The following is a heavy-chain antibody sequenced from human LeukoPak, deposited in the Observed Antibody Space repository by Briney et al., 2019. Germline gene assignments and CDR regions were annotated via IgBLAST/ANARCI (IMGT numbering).Heavy chain of an antibody. V-gene: IGHV4-4*07. Sequence: PSETLSLTCIVSGGSISSYYWSWIRQPAGKGLEWIGRVYSSGSTNYNPSLKSRVTMSVDTSKNQFSLKLSSVTAADTAVYYCARDHTVTTGFVNYYYYYMDVWGKGTTVTVSS. CDR3: ARDHTVTTGFVNYYYYYMDV. CDR2: VYSSGST. J-gene: IGHJ6*03. D-gene: IGHD4-17*01. CDR1: GGSISSYY.